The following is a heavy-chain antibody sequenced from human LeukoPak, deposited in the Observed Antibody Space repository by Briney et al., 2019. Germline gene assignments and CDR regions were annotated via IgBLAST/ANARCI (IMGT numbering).Heavy chain of an antibody. V-gene: IGHV3-23*01. D-gene: IGHD3-3*01. CDR1: GFTFSSYA. CDR2: ISGSGGST. Sequence: PGESLRLSCAASGFTFSSYAMTWVRQTPGKGLEWVSAISGSGGSTYYADSVKGRFTISRDNSKNTLYLQMNSLGAEDTAVYYCATADYDFWSGYGMDVWGQGTTVTVSS. J-gene: IGHJ6*02. CDR3: ATADYDFWSGYGMDV.